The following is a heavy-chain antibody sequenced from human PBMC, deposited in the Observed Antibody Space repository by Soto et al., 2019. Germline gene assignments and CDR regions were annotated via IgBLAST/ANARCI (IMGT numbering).Heavy chain of an antibody. Sequence: QVQLQESGPGLVKPSETLSLTCTVSGVSITPYFWSWIRQPAGKGPEWVGHIYASGRTTYNPSLKSRVTMFVSQSQVSLRLTSVTAADTAVYYCARHFDVDPSLDQYYFDLWGRGALGTVSS. CDR2: IYASGRT. CDR3: ARHFDVDPSLDQYYFDL. D-gene: IGHD3-9*01. J-gene: IGHJ2*01. CDR1: GVSITPYF. V-gene: IGHV4-4*07.